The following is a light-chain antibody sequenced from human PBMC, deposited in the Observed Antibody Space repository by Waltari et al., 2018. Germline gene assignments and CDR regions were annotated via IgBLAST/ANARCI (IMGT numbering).Light chain of an antibody. CDR3: QQYNSYSGT. V-gene: IGKV1-5*03. Sequence: DIQMTQSPSTLSASVGDRVTITCRASQSISSCLAWYQQKPGKAPKVLIYKASSLESGVPSRFSGSGCGTEFTLTISSLQPDEFATYYCQQYNSYSGTFGQGTKVEIK. CDR1: QSISSC. J-gene: IGKJ1*01. CDR2: KAS.